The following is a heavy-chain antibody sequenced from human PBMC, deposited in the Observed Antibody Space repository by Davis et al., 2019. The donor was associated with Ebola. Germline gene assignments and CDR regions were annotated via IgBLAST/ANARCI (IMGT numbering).Heavy chain of an antibody. Sequence: GESLKISCAASGFTVSDNYMSWVRQAPGKGLEWVSVIYSGGNTYYADSVKGRFTISRDNSKNTLFLQLNSLRVDDTAVYYCARCYDTSGPKANFYYGMDVWGTGTTVTVSS. CDR3: ARCYDTSGPKANFYYGMDV. CDR2: IYSGGNT. J-gene: IGHJ6*04. CDR1: GFTVSDNY. V-gene: IGHV3-53*01. D-gene: IGHD3-22*01.